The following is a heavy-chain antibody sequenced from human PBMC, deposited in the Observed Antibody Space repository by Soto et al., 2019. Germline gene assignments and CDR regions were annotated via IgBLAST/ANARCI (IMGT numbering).Heavy chain of an antibody. D-gene: IGHD4-17*01. J-gene: IGHJ4*02. CDR3: ARERHDYGDKGGFDY. CDR2: ISSSSSYI. Sequence: GSLRLSCAASGFTFSSYSMNWVRQAPGKGLEWVSSISSSSSYIYYADSVKGRFTISRDNAKNSLYLQMNSLRAEDTAVYYCARERHDYGDKGGFDYWGQGTLVTVSS. CDR1: GFTFSSYS. V-gene: IGHV3-21*01.